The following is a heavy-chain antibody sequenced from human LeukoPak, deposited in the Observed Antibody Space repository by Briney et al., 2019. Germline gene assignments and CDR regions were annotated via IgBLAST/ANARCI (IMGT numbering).Heavy chain of an antibody. D-gene: IGHD3-16*02. Sequence: GGSLRLSCAASGFTFSDYYMNWIRQAPGKGLEWVSSISNSASNIYYSDSAKGRFTISRDNAKNSLYLQINSLRAEDTAVYFCARVSISVSFGGVIARYIDYWGQGTLVTVSS. CDR1: GFTFSDYY. V-gene: IGHV3-11*01. CDR3: ARVSISVSFGGVIARYIDY. J-gene: IGHJ4*02. CDR2: ISNSASNI.